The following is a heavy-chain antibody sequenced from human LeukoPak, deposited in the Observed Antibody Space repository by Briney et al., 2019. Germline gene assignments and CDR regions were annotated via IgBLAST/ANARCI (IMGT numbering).Heavy chain of an antibody. Sequence: GGSLRLSCTDSGFTFTSYGMNWVRQAPGKGLEWVSYISSTSGTIQYGDSVNGRFTISRDNAKNSLYLQIDGLRAEDTAVYYCARVSFISAWSFDYWGPGTLVTVSS. CDR3: ARVSFISAWSFDY. D-gene: IGHD6-19*01. V-gene: IGHV3-48*04. J-gene: IGHJ4*02. CDR1: GFTFTSYG. CDR2: ISSTSGTI.